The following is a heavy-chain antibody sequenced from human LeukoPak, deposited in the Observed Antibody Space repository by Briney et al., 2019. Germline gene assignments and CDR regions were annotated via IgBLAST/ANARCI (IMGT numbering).Heavy chain of an antibody. CDR2: INPHNGDT. CDR1: GYTFTSYA. CDR3: ARGVYSGWYTHNWLDS. D-gene: IGHD6-19*01. Sequence: ASEKVSCKASGYTFTSYAMNWVRQAPGQGLEWMGWINPHNGDTNYEQMFQGRVTMTRDTSISTAYMELSSLRSDDTAVYYCARGVYSGWYTHNWLDSWGQGTLVIVSS. J-gene: IGHJ5*01. V-gene: IGHV1-2*02.